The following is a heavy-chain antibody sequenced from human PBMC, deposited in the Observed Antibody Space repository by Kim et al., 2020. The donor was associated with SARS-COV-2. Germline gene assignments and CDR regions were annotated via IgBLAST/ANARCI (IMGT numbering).Heavy chain of an antibody. CDR1: GGSISSSSYY. CDR2: IYYSGST. CDR3: ASLLRWQLVRDY. D-gene: IGHD6-6*01. Sequence: SETLSLTCTVSGGSISSSSYYWGWIRQPPGKGLEWIGSIYYSGSTYYNPSLKSRVTISVDTSKNQFSLKLSSVTAADTAVYYCASLLRWQLVRDYWGQGTLVTVSS. V-gene: IGHV4-39*01. J-gene: IGHJ4*02.